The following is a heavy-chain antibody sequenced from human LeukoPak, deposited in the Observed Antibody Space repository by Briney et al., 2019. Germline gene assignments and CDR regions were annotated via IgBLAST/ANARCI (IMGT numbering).Heavy chain of an antibody. CDR1: GFTVSSNY. D-gene: IGHD3-10*01. J-gene: IGHJ4*02. CDR3: ARESNYGGGILDY. CDR2: IKQDGSQT. V-gene: IGHV3-7*01. Sequence: GGSLRLSCAASGFTVSSNYMSWVRQAPGKGLEWVANIKQDGSQTYYVDSVKGRFTIFRDNARNSMFLQMSSLRVEDTAVYFCARESNYGGGILDYWGPGTLVTASS.